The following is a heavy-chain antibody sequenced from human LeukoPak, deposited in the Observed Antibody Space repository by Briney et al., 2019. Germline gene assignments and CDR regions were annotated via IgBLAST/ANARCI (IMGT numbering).Heavy chain of an antibody. V-gene: IGHV4-31*03. CDR2: IYYSGST. Sequence: PSQTLSLTCTVSGGSISSGGYYWSWTRQHPGKGLEWIGYIYYSGSTYYNPSLKSRVTMSVDTSKNQFSLKLSSVTAADTAVYYCARDLGGGSFDYWGQGTLVTVSS. J-gene: IGHJ4*02. CDR1: GGSISSGGYY. D-gene: IGHD2-15*01. CDR3: ARDLGGGSFDY.